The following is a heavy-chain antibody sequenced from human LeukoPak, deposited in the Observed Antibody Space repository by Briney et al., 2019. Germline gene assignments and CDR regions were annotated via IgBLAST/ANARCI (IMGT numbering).Heavy chain of an antibody. CDR1: GGSISSYY. CDR3: ARAVLDIAAAGTENWFDP. J-gene: IGHJ5*02. V-gene: IGHV4-4*07. D-gene: IGHD6-13*01. CDR2: IYTSGST. Sequence: KPSETLSLTCTVSGGSISSYYWSWIRQPAGKGLEWIGRIYTSGSTNYNPSLKSRVTMSVDTSKNQFSLKLSSVTAADTAVYYCARAVLDIAAAGTENWFDPWGQGTLVTVPS.